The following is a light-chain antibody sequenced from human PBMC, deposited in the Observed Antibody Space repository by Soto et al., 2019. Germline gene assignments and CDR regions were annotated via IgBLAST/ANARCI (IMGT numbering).Light chain of an antibody. J-gene: IGLJ3*02. CDR1: NIGSKS. V-gene: IGLV3-21*04. CDR3: QVWDSSSDHWV. Sequence: SYELTQPPSVSVAPGKTARITCGGNNIGSKSVHWCQQKPGQAPVLVIFYNSDRPSGIPERFSGSNSGNTATLTISRVEAGDEADYYCQVWDSSSDHWVFGGGTKLTVL. CDR2: YNS.